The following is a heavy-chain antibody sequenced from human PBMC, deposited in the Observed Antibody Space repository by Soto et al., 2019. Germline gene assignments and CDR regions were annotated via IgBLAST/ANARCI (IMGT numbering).Heavy chain of an antibody. CDR2: IIPILGIA. D-gene: IGHD4-17*01. Sequence: QVQLVQSGAEVKKPGSSVKVSCKASGGTFSSYTISWVRQAPGQGLEWMGRIIPILGIANYAQKFQGRVTITADKSTSTAYMELSSLRSEDTGVYYCASQTPPIYGDKRYFYLWGRGTLVTVSS. V-gene: IGHV1-69*02. CDR1: GGTFSSYT. CDR3: ASQTPPIYGDKRYFYL. J-gene: IGHJ2*01.